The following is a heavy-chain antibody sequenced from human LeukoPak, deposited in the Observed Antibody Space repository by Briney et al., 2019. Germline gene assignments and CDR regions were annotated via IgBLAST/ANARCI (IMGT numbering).Heavy chain of an antibody. D-gene: IGHD6-13*01. Sequence: ASVKVSCKASGYTFTSYDINWVRQATGQGLEWMGWMNPNSGNTGYAQKFQGRVTITRNTSISTAYMELSSLRSEATAVYYCARVGGAAAGRGRGYYYYYMDVWGKGTTVTVSS. CDR2: MNPNSGNT. V-gene: IGHV1-8*03. CDR3: ARVGGAAAGRGRGYYYYYMDV. J-gene: IGHJ6*03. CDR1: GYTFTSYD.